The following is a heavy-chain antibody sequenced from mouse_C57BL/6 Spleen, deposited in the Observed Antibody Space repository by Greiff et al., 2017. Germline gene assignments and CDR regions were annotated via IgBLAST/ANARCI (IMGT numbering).Heavy chain of an antibody. CDR2: INPNNGGT. Sequence: VQLQQSGPELVKPGASVKISCKASGYTFTDYYMNWVKQSHGKSLEWIGDINPNNGGTIYNQKFKGKATLTVDKSSSTAYMELRSLTSEDTAVYYCASRGSGLFAYWGQGTLVTVSA. CDR1: GYTFTDYY. V-gene: IGHV1-26*01. D-gene: IGHD3-2*02. CDR3: ASRGSGLFAY. J-gene: IGHJ3*01.